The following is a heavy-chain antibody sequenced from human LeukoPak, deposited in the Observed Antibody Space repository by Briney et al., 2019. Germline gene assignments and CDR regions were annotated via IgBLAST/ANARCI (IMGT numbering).Heavy chain of an antibody. CDR2: IKTDGSYT. Sequence: GGSLRLSCAASGFTFSRYWMHWVRQAPGKGLVWVSRIKTDGSYTSYADSVKGRFTISRDNAKSTLFLQMNGLRGEDTAIYYCASEEGGLDVWGQGATVTVSS. J-gene: IGHJ6*02. V-gene: IGHV3-74*01. CDR3: ASEEGGLDV. CDR1: GFTFSRYW.